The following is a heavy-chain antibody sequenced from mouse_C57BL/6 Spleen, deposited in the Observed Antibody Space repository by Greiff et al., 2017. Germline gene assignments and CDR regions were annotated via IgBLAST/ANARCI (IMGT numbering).Heavy chain of an antibody. CDR2: LHPSDSDT. CDR1: GYTFTSYW. Sequence: QVQLQQPGAELVKPGASVKVSCTASGYTFTSYWMHWVKRRPGQGLEWIGRLHPSDSDTNYNQTFKGKATLTVDKSSSTAYMQLSSLTSEDSAVYYCAIYDYSNHYWYFDVWGTGTTVTVSS. CDR3: AIYDYSNHYWYFDV. D-gene: IGHD2-5*01. V-gene: IGHV1-74*01. J-gene: IGHJ1*03.